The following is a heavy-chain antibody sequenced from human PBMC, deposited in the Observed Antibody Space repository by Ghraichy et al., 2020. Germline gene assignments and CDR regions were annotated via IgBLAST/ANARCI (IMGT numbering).Heavy chain of an antibody. CDR3: AKAWGNCSGGTCPSYNWFDP. CDR1: GFSFSNYV. J-gene: IGHJ5*02. V-gene: IGHV3-23*01. D-gene: IGHD2-15*01. Sequence: GGLRLSCAASGFSFSNYVLTWVRQAPGKGLEWVSTISAGGTTTYYADSVKGRFTISRDNSQNTLYLQMNSLRVEDTAVYYCAKAWGNCSGGTCPSYNWFDPWGQGTLVTVSS. CDR2: ISAGGTTT.